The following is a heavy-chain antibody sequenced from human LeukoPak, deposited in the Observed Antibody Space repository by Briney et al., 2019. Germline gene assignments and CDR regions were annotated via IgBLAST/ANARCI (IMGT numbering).Heavy chain of an antibody. CDR3: ARISVEDDYVWGSYRFENYFDY. V-gene: IGHV4-34*01. CDR1: GGSFSGYY. D-gene: IGHD3-16*02. CDR2: INHSGST. J-gene: IGHJ4*02. Sequence: SETLSLTCAVYGGSFSGYYWSWIRQPPGMGLEWIGEINHSGSTNYNPSLKSRVTISVDTSKNQFSLKLSSVTAADTAVYYCARISVEDDYVWGSYRFENYFDYWGQGTLVTVSS.